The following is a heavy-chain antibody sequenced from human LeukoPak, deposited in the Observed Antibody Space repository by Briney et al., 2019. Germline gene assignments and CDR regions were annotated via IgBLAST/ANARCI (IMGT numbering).Heavy chain of an antibody. CDR2: FDPEGGET. J-gene: IGHJ5*01. D-gene: IGHD5-12*01. CDR3: ATGYSGYDLKLPNPDS. Sequence: ASVKVFCKVSGYTLTELSMHWVRQAPGKGLEWMGGFDPEGGETIYAQKFQGRVTMTEDTSTDTAYMELSSLRSEDTAVYYCATGYSGYDLKLPNPDSWGQGTLVAVSS. CDR1: GYTLTELS. V-gene: IGHV1-24*01.